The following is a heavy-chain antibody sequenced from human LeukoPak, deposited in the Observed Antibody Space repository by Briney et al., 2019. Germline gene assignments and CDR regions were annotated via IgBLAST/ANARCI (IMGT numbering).Heavy chain of an antibody. D-gene: IGHD3-10*01. Sequence: GGSLRLSCAASEFTFDDYAMHWVRQAPEKGLEWVSLISGDGTSTSYADSVKGRFTISRDNSKNSLYLQMNSLRTEDTAFYYCVKGVGSGLGSYYLLSNPYWGQGTMVTVSS. V-gene: IGHV3-43*02. CDR1: EFTFDDYA. CDR2: ISGDGTST. CDR3: VKGVGSGLGSYYLLSNPY. J-gene: IGHJ3*01.